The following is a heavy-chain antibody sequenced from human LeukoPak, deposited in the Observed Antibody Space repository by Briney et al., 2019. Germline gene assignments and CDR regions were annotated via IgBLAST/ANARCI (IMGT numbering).Heavy chain of an antibody. CDR2: ISWNSGSI. D-gene: IGHD4-17*01. Sequence: PGRSLRLSCAGSGFTSDDCAMHWVRQAPGKGLEWVSGISWNSGSIGYADSVKGRFTISRDNAKNSLYLQMNSLRAEDTALYYCAKADGFDYWGQGTLVTVSS. J-gene: IGHJ4*02. V-gene: IGHV3-9*02. CDR3: AKADGFDY. CDR1: GFTSDDCA.